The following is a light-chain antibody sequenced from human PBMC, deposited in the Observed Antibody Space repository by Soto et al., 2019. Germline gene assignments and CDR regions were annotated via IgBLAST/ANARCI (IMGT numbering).Light chain of an antibody. CDR3: QQYARPLT. V-gene: IGKV3-20*01. CDR2: GAS. CDR1: LSVSSSY. Sequence: EIVWTQSPGTLPFSTGERATLACRASLSVSSSYLAWYQQKPGQAPRLLIYGASSRDTGIPDRFSGSESGTDFTLLISRPEPEDLAVYYCQQYARPLTLDQGTSLDI. J-gene: IGKJ5*01.